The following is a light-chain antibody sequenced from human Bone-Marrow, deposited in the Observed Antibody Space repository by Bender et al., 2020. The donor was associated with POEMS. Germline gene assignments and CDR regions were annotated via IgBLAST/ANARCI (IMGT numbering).Light chain of an antibody. CDR2: KDT. V-gene: IGLV3-25*03. Sequence: SSELTQSPSVSVSPGQTARITCSGSALPQQYVYWYQQKAGRAPVIVIYKDTERPAGVPERFSGATSGTRVTVTIRGVQAEGEADYYCQSADRSGFFVVFGGGTKLPVL. J-gene: IGLJ2*01. CDR1: ALPQQY. CDR3: QSADRSGFFVV.